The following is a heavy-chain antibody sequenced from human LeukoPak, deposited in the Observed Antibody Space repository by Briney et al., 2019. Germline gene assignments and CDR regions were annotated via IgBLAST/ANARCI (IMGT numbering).Heavy chain of an antibody. D-gene: IGHD2-21*01. V-gene: IGHV3-23*01. CDR2: IGSSGSTT. CDR3: AKTVAGLDY. Sequence: GGSLRLSCAASGFIFSNYGMSWVRQAPGKGLEWVSAIGSSGSTTYYADSVKGRFTISRDNSKNTLYLQMNSLRAEDTAVYYCAKTVAGLDYWGQGTLVTVSS. J-gene: IGHJ4*02. CDR1: GFIFSNYG.